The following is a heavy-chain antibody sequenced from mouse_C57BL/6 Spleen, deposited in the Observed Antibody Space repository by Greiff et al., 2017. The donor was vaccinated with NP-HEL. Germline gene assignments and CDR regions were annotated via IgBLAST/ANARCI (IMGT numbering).Heavy chain of an antibody. Sequence: EVQVVESGGGLVKPGGSLKLSCAASGFTFSDYGMHWVRQAPEKGLEWVAYISSGSSTIYYADTVKGRFTISRDNAKNTLFLQMTSRRSEKTAMYYCASGGGYGSRAMDYWGQGTSVTVSS. D-gene: IGHD1-1*01. V-gene: IGHV5-17*01. CDR1: GFTFSDYG. CDR2: ISSGSSTI. J-gene: IGHJ4*01. CDR3: ASGGGYGSRAMDY.